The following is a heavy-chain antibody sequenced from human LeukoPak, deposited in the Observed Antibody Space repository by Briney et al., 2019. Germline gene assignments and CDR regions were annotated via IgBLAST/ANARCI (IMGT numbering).Heavy chain of an antibody. V-gene: IGHV1-69*13. J-gene: IGHJ4*02. D-gene: IGHD3-10*01. CDR1: GGTFSSYG. CDR2: IIPTFGTA. Sequence: GAAVKVSCKASGGTFSSYGISWVRQAPGQGLEWMGGIIPTFGTANYAQKFQGRVTITADESTSTAYMELSSLRSEDTAVYYCARLSTGGYYYGSGFDYWGQGTLVTVSS. CDR3: ARLSTGGYYYGSGFDY.